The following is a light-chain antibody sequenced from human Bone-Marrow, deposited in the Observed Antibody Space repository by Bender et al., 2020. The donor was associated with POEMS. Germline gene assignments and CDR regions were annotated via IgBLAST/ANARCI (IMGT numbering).Light chain of an antibody. CDR1: ASDVGTYSL. V-gene: IGLV2-14*02. CDR2: EVT. J-gene: IGLJ2*01. Sequence: QSALTQPASVSGSPGQSITISCTGSASDVGTYSLVSWYQQHPGKAPNLMIYEVTKRPSGVSNRFSGSKSGNTASLTISGLQAEDEADYYCSSYTSTSSLVVLGGGTKLTVL. CDR3: SSYTSTSSLVV.